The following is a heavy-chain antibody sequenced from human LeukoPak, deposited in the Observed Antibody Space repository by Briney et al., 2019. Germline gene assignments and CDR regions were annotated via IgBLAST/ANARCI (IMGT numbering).Heavy chain of an antibody. CDR3: ARVREYDSFDAFDI. CDR1: GYTFTSYA. Sequence: ASVKVSCKASGYTFTSYAMHWVRQAPGQRLEWMGWINAGNGNTKYSQRFQGRVTITRDTSASTAYMELSSLRSEDTAVYYCARVREYDSFDAFDIWGQGTMVTVSS. V-gene: IGHV1-3*01. J-gene: IGHJ3*02. CDR2: INAGNGNT. D-gene: IGHD1-1*01.